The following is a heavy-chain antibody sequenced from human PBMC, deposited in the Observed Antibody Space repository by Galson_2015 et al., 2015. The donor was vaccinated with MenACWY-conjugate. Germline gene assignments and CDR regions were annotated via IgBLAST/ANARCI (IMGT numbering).Heavy chain of an antibody. CDR3: TPLFGWSGKPFDP. D-gene: IGHD6-19*01. CDR2: IKSKTDGGTT. V-gene: IGHV3-15*01. CDR1: GFTFSDAW. Sequence: SLRLSCAASGFTFSDAWMTWVRQAPGKGLEWVGRIKSKTDGGTTDYAAPVKGRFTISRDDSKNTVYLQMNSLKTEDTAVYYCTPLFGWSGKPFDPWGQGTLVTVSS. J-gene: IGHJ5*02.